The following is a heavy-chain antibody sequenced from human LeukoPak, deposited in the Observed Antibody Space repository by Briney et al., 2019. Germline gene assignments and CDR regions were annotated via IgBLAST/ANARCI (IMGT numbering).Heavy chain of an antibody. J-gene: IGHJ3*02. CDR2: IKQDGSEK. V-gene: IGHV3-7*01. Sequence: PGGSLRLSCAASGFSFSTYWMSWVRQAPGKGLEWVANIKQDGSEKFYVDSVKGRFTISRDNAKNSLYLQMNSLRADDTAVYYCAKRTCSGGSCSRADAFDIWGQGTMVTVSS. CDR3: AKRTCSGGSCSRADAFDI. D-gene: IGHD2-15*01. CDR1: GFSFSTYW.